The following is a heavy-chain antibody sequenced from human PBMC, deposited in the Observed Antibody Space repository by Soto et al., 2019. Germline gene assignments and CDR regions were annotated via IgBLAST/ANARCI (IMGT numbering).Heavy chain of an antibody. D-gene: IGHD3-10*01. CDR1: GGSISSSNW. CDR3: ARGYYGSGRSDY. J-gene: IGHJ4*02. CDR2: IYHSGST. V-gene: IGHV4-4*02. Sequence: PSETLSLTCTVSGGSISSSNWWNWVRQPPGKGLEWIGEIYHSGSTNYNPSLKSRVTISVDKSKNQFSLKLNSVTAADTAAYYCARGYYGSGRSDYWGQGTLVTVSS.